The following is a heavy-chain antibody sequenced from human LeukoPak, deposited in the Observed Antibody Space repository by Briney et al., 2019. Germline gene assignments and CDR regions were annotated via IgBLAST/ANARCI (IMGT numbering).Heavy chain of an antibody. D-gene: IGHD6-19*01. CDR2: IYYSGST. Sequence: KTSETLSLTCTVSGGSISSYYWSWIRQPPGKGLEWIGYIYYSGSTNYNPSLKSRVTISVDTSKNQFSLKLSSVTAADTAVYYCARSIAVAGMGFDYWGQGTLVTVSS. J-gene: IGHJ4*02. CDR3: ARSIAVAGMGFDY. V-gene: IGHV4-59*01. CDR1: GGSISSYY.